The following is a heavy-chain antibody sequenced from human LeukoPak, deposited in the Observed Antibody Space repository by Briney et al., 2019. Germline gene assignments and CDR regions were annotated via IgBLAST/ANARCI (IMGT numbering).Heavy chain of an antibody. J-gene: IGHJ4*02. CDR2: INPSGGST. CDR1: GYTFTSYY. D-gene: IGHD6-25*01. V-gene: IGHV1-46*01. CDR3: ARASPIATGVAGY. Sequence: ASVKVSCKASGYTFTSYYLHWVRQAPGQGLEWMGIINPSGGSTTYAQKFQGRVTMTRDTSTSTVYMELSSLRSEDTAVYYCARASPIATGVAGYWGQGTLVTVSS.